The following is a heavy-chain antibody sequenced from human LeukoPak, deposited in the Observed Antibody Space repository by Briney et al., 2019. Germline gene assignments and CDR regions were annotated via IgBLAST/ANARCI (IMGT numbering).Heavy chain of an antibody. Sequence: PGRSLRLSCAASGFTFSSYGVHWVRQAPGKGLEWVAVIWYDGSNKYYADSVKGRFTISRDNSKNTLYLQMNSLRAEDTAVYYCARDLLTHSSSWYIFEYYYYGMDVWGQGTTVTVSS. J-gene: IGHJ6*02. CDR1: GFTFSSYG. V-gene: IGHV3-33*01. CDR3: ARDLLTHSSSWYIFEYYYYGMDV. D-gene: IGHD6-13*01. CDR2: IWYDGSNK.